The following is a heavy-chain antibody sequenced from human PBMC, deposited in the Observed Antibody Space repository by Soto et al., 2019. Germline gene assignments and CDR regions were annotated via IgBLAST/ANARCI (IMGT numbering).Heavy chain of an antibody. J-gene: IGHJ6*02. V-gene: IGHV3-30-3*01. D-gene: IGHD5-12*01. CDR1: GFTFSSCA. CDR2: ISYDGSNK. Sequence: QVQLVESGGGVVQPGRSLRLSCAASGFTFSSCAMHWVRQAPGKGLEWVAVISYDGSNKYYADSVKGRFTISRDNSKNTLYLQMNSLRAEDTAVYYCARDGSGYDYYYYGMDVWGQGTTVTVSS. CDR3: ARDGSGYDYYYYGMDV.